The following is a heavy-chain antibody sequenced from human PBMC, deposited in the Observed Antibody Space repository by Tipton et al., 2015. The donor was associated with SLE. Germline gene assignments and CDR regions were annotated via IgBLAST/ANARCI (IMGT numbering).Heavy chain of an antibody. D-gene: IGHD6-13*01. CDR2: IYYSGST. CDR3: ARILAAAGTGGY. J-gene: IGHJ4*02. CDR1: GGSISSYY. V-gene: IGHV4-59*08. Sequence: TLSLTCTVSGGSISSYYWSWIRQPPGKGLEWIGSIYYSGSTYYNPSLKSRVTISVDTSKNQFSLKLSSVTAADTAVYYCARILAAAGTGGYWGQGTLVTVSS.